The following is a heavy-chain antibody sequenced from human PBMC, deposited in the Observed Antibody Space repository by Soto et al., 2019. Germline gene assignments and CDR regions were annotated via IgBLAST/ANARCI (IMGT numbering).Heavy chain of an antibody. Sequence: PSETLSLTCAVYGGSFSGYYWSWIRQPPGKGLEWIGEINHSGSTNYNPSLKSRVNISVDTSKNQFSLKLSSVTAADTAVYYCARVAGATAARWGQGTLVTVSS. CDR1: GGSFSGYY. V-gene: IGHV4-34*01. J-gene: IGHJ4*02. CDR2: INHSGST. D-gene: IGHD1-26*01. CDR3: ARVAGATAAR.